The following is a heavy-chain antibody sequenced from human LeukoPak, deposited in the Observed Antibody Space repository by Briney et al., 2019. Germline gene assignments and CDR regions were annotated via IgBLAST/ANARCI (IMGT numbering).Heavy chain of an antibody. D-gene: IGHD2-2*01. V-gene: IGHV4-59*01. J-gene: IGHJ1*01. Sequence: SETLSLTCTVFGGSISSYYWSWIRQPPGKGLEWIGYIYYSGSTNYNPSLKSRVTISVDTSKNQFSLKLSSVTAADTAVYYCARGLAGYCSSTSCHRAEYFQHWGQGTLVTVSS. CDR2: IYYSGST. CDR1: GGSISSYY. CDR3: ARGLAGYCSSTSCHRAEYFQH.